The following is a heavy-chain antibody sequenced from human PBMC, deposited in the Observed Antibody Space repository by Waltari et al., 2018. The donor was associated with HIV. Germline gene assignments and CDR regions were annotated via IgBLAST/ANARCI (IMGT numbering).Heavy chain of an antibody. J-gene: IGHJ4*02. V-gene: IGHV3-48*01. D-gene: IGHD2-2*01. CDR1: GFTFSSYS. Sequence: EVQLVESGGGLVQPGGSLRLSCAASGFTFSSYSMNWVRQAPGKGLEWVSYISSGTSTIYYADSVKGRFTVSRDNAKNSLYLQMNSLRAEDTAVYYCARVVPAADFDYWGQGTLVTVSS. CDR2: ISSGTSTI. CDR3: ARVVPAADFDY.